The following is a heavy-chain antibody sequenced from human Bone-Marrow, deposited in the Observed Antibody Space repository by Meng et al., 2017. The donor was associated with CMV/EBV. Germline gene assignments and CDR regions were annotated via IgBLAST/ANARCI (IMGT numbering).Heavy chain of an antibody. J-gene: IGHJ4*02. Sequence: GGSLRLSCAASGFTFRKYTMNWFRRAPGKGLEWVSSISNNGGSIQYSDSVRGRFTISRDNAKNSVYLLMSGLRAEDTAFYYCARDALSSGGDYWDQGALVTVAS. CDR3: ARDALSSGGDY. CDR2: ISNNGGSI. D-gene: IGHD6-19*01. V-gene: IGHV3-21*01. CDR1: GFTFRKYT.